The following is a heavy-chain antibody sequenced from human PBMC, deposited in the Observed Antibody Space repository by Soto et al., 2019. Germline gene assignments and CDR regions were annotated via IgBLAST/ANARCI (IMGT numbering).Heavy chain of an antibody. CDR2: IYYSGST. V-gene: IGHV4-31*03. Sequence: SETLSLTCTVSGGSISSGGYYWSWIRHHPGKGLEWIGYIYYSGSTYYNPSLKSRVTISVDTSKNQFSLKLSSVTAADTAVYYCARGPNGGDYYYYYMDVWGKGTTVTVYS. CDR1: GGSISSGGYY. CDR3: ARGPNGGDYYYYYMDV. D-gene: IGHD2-8*01. J-gene: IGHJ6*03.